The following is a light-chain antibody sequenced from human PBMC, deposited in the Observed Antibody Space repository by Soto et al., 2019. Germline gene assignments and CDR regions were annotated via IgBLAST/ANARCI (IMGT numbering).Light chain of an antibody. Sequence: EIVLTQSPATLYVSPGETATLSCRASQSLSSNVAWYQQRPRQAPRLLIYATSSRASDVPARFSGTGSGTEFTLTIASLQSEDFAIYYCQQYKHWPRMLSFGGGTKVDIK. CDR1: QSLSSN. V-gene: IGKV3-15*01. CDR2: ATS. J-gene: IGKJ4*01. CDR3: QQYKHWPRMLS.